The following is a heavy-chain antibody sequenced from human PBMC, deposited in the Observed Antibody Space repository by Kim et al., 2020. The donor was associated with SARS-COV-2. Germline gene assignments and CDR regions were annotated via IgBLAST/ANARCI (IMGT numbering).Heavy chain of an antibody. J-gene: IGHJ6*02. D-gene: IGHD6-6*01. V-gene: IGHV3-33*06. CDR3: AKSLSSSSGGMDV. CDR1: GFTFSSYG. Sequence: GGSLRLSCAASGFTFSSYGMHWVRQAPGKGLEWVAGIWYDGSNKYYADSVKGRFTISRDNSKNTLYLQMNSLRAEDTAVYYCAKSLSSSSGGMDVWGQGTTVTVSS. CDR2: IWYDGSNK.